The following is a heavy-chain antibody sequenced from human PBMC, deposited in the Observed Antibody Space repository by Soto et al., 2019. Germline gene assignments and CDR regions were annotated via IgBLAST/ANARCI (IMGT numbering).Heavy chain of an antibody. V-gene: IGHV4-39*01. CDR1: GDSISSSNYY. Sequence: QLQLQESGPGLVKPSETLSLTCTVSGDSISSSNYYWGWIRQPPGKGLEWIGSMYNGGSTYYNPSHKSRVTISVDTSKNQFSLELSSVTAADAAVYYCARLPLGRRDLDHWGQGTLVTVSS. CDR3: ARLPLGRRDLDH. J-gene: IGHJ4*02. CDR2: MYNGGST. D-gene: IGHD3-10*01.